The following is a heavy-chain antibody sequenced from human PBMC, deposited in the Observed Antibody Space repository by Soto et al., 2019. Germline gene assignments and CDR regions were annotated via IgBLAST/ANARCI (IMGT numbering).Heavy chain of an antibody. CDR1: GYPFSSYG. Sequence: GASVKVSCKASGYPFSSYGITWVRQAPGQGLEWMGWTSAFHGNSTYSEKFQDRVTMTIDTSTSTAYMDLRSLRSDDTAVYYCARLVLAGSPLDYWGLGTLVTVSS. J-gene: IGHJ4*02. CDR2: TSAFHGNS. CDR3: ARLVLAGSPLDY. V-gene: IGHV1-18*01. D-gene: IGHD2-21*01.